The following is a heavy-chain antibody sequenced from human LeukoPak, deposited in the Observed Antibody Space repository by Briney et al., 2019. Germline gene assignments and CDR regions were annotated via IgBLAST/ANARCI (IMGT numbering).Heavy chain of an antibody. CDR3: ARDLVSYYNYYMDV. V-gene: IGHV3-48*01. D-gene: IGHD3-16*01. CDR1: GFTFSSYS. J-gene: IGHJ6*03. Sequence: GGSLSLSCAASGFTFSSYSLNWVRQAPGKGLEWVSYISSRGSSIYYGDSVKGRFTISRDNAKNSLYLQMNSLRVEDTAVYYCARDLVSYYNYYMDVWGKGTTVTVSS. CDR2: ISSRGSSI.